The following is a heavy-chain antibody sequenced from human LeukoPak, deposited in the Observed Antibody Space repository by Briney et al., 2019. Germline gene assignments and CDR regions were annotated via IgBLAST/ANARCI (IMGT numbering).Heavy chain of an antibody. CDR1: GFTFSSYG. Sequence: GGSLRLSCAASGFTFSSYGMHWVRQAPGKGLEWVAFIRYDGSNKYYADSVKGRFTISRDNSKNTLYLQMNSLRAEDTAVYYCAILLWFGELFFGDYWGQGTLVTVSS. V-gene: IGHV3-30*02. J-gene: IGHJ4*02. CDR2: IRYDGSNK. CDR3: AILLWFGELFFGDY. D-gene: IGHD3-10*01.